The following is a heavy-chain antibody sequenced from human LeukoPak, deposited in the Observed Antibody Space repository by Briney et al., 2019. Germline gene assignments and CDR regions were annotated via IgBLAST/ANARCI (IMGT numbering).Heavy chain of an antibody. D-gene: IGHD5-24*01. CDR3: AKDPGATISHYFDY. CDR1: GFTFSSYA. CDR2: ISYDGSNK. Sequence: GGSLRLSCAASGFTFSSYAMSWVRQAPGKGLEWVAVISYDGSNKYYADSVKGRFTISRDNSKNTLYLQMNSLRAEDTAVYYCAKDPGATISHYFDYWGQGTLVTVSS. J-gene: IGHJ4*02. V-gene: IGHV3-30*04.